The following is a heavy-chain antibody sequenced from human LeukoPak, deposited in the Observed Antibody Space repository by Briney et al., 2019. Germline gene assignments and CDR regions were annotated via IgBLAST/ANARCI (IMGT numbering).Heavy chain of an antibody. V-gene: IGHV3-30*18. CDR1: GFTFSSYG. J-gene: IGHJ4*02. CDR2: ISHDGSDK. Sequence: PSGGSLRLSCAASGFTFSSYGMLWVRQAPGEGLEWVEVISHDGSDKYYADSVKGRFTISRDNSKNTLSLQMNTLRAEDTALYYCAKDKAMIGSPFDYWGQGILVTVSS. CDR3: AKDKAMIGSPFDY. D-gene: IGHD3-22*01.